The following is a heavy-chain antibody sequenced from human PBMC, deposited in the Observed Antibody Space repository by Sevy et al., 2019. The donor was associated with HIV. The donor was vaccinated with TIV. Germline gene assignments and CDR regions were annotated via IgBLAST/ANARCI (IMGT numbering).Heavy chain of an antibody. Sequence: ASVKVSCKVSGYTLTELSMHWVRQAPGKGLEWMGGFDPEDGETIYAQTFQGRVTMTEDTSTDTAYMELSSLRSEDTAVYYCATLSAANLRYYYGMDVWGQGTTVTVSS. CDR3: ATLSAANLRYYYGMDV. V-gene: IGHV1-24*01. J-gene: IGHJ6*02. CDR1: GYTLTELS. CDR2: FDPEDGET.